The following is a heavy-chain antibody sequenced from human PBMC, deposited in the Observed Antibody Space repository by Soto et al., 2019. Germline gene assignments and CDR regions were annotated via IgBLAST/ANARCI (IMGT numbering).Heavy chain of an antibody. D-gene: IGHD3-3*01. J-gene: IGHJ4*02. CDR2: IFYSWSS. CDR3: ARAPETPTIFGVVRPYFFNH. V-gene: IGHV4-39*07. Sequence: TLSLTCTVSVVSISSSSYYWGWIRQPPGKGLEWIGSIFYSWSSYYNPSLRGRVIMSVDTSKNQFYLRLSSVTAADTAVYYCARAPETPTIFGVVRPYFFNHWGQGTLVTVPQ. CDR1: VVSISSSSYY.